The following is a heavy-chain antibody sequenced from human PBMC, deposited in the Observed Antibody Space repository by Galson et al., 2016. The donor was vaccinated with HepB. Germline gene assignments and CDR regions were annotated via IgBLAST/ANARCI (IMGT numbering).Heavy chain of an antibody. J-gene: IGHJ6*02. CDR3: ARGRPYCSSTSCYPTYYYYYGMDV. CDR2: IWYDGSNK. V-gene: IGHV3-33*01. D-gene: IGHD2-2*01. CDR1: GFTFSSYG. Sequence: SLRLSCAASGFTFSSYGMHWVRQAPGKGLEWVAVIWYDGSNKYYADSVKGRFTISRDNSKNTLYLQMNSLRAEDMAVYYCARGRPYCSSTSCYPTYYYYYGMDVWGQGTTVTVSS.